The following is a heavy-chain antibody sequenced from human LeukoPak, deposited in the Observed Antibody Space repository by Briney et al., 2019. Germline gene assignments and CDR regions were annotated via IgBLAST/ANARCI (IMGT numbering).Heavy chain of an antibody. CDR3: ARDRGWRSGGYYLYYFDF. CDR2: INPSGSEK. J-gene: IGHJ4*02. CDR1: GFTFSTYW. D-gene: IGHD3-22*01. Sequence: GGSLRLSCAASGFTFSTYWMNWARQAPGKGLEWVASINPSGSEKYYVDSVKGRFTISRDNAKNSLLLQMNSLRAEDTAVYFCARDRGWRSGGYYLYYFDFWGQGTLVTVSS. V-gene: IGHV3-7*01.